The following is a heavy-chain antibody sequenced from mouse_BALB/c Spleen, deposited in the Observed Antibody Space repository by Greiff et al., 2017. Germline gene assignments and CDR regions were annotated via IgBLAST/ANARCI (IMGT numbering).Heavy chain of an antibody. CDR3: ARARIGKFITTANVYFDY. J-gene: IGHJ2*01. CDR1: GYSITSGYY. V-gene: IGHV3-6*02. D-gene: IGHD1-2*01. CDR2: ISYDGSN. Sequence: EVQRVESGPGLVKPSQSLSLTCSVTGYSITSGYYWNWIRQFPGNKLEWMGYISYDGSNNYNPSLKNRISITRDTSKNQFFLKLNSVTTEDTATYYCARARIGKFITTANVYFDYWGQGTTLTVSS.